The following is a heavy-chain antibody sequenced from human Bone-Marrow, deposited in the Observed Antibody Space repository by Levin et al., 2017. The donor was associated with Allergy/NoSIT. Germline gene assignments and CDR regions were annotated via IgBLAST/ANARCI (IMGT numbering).Heavy chain of an antibody. J-gene: IGHJ5*02. CDR2: ISSSSSYI. Sequence: PGGSLRLSCAASGFTFSSYSMNWVRQAPGKGLEWVSSISSSSSYIYYADSVKGRFTISRDNAKNSLYLQMNSLRAEDTAVYYCARDWVVVVPAAYNWFDPWGQGTLVTVSS. V-gene: IGHV3-21*01. D-gene: IGHD2-2*01. CDR1: GFTFSSYS. CDR3: ARDWVVVVPAAYNWFDP.